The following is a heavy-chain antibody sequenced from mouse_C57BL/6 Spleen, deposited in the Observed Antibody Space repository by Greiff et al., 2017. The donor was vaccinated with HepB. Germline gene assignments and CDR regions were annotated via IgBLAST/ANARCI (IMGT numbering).Heavy chain of an antibody. Sequence: EVQVVESGEGLVKPGGSLKLSCAASGFTFSSYAMSWVRQTPEKRLEWVAYISSGGDYIYYADTVKGRFTISRDNARNTLYLQMSSLKSEDTAMYYCTRASYYYGSSYDYWGQGTTLTVSS. CDR2: ISSGGDYI. CDR1: GFTFSSYA. V-gene: IGHV5-9-1*02. J-gene: IGHJ2*01. CDR3: TRASYYYGSSYDY. D-gene: IGHD1-1*01.